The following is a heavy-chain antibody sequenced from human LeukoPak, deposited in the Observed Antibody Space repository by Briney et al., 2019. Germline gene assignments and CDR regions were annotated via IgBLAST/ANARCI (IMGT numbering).Heavy chain of an antibody. Sequence: ASVKVSCKASGCIFSSHAISWVRQAPGQGLEWMGGIIPIFGTANYAQKFQGRVTITADESTSTAYMELSSLRSEDTAVYYCAAGYCSSTSCYTGGAFDYWGQGTLVTVSS. CDR3: AAGYCSSTSCYTGGAFDY. CDR2: IIPIFGTA. V-gene: IGHV1-69*13. D-gene: IGHD2-2*02. CDR1: GCIFSSHA. J-gene: IGHJ4*02.